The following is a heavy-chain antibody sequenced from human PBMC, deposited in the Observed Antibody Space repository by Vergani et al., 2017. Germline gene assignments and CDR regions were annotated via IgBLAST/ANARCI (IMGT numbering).Heavy chain of an antibody. V-gene: IGHV4-34*01. CDR3: AVIVGATRNYYYYMDV. Sequence: QVQLQQWGAGLLKPSETLSLTCAVYGGSFSGYYWSWIRQPPGKGLEWIGEINHSGSTNYNPSLKSRVTISVDTSKNQFSLKLSSVTAADTAVYYCAVIVGATRNYYYYMDVWGKGTTVTVSS. CDR1: GGSFSGYY. CDR2: INHSGST. J-gene: IGHJ6*03. D-gene: IGHD1-26*01.